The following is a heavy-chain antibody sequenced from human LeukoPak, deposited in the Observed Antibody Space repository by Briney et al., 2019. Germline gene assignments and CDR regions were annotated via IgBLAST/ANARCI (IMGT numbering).Heavy chain of an antibody. D-gene: IGHD3-22*01. CDR1: GGSISSSSYY. CDR2: IYYSGST. J-gene: IGHJ2*01. V-gene: IGHV4-39*01. Sequence: PSETLSLTCTVSGGSISSSSYYWGWIRQPPGKGLEWIGSIYYSGSTYYNPSLKSRVTTSVDTSKNQFSLKLSSVTAADTAVFYCARHRGVGYYYDSRAKQDWYFDLWGRGTLVTVSS. CDR3: ARHRGVGYYYDSRAKQDWYFDL.